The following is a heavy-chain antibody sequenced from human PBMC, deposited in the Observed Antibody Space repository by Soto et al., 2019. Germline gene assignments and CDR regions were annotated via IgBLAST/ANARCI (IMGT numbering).Heavy chain of an antibody. CDR2: IYYSGST. V-gene: IGHV4-31*03. J-gene: IGHJ4*02. CDR1: GGSISSGGYY. D-gene: IGHD4-17*01. Sequence: SETLSLTCTVSGGSISSGGYYWSWIRQQPGEGLEWIGYIYYSGSTYYNPSLKSRVTISVDTSKNQFSLKLSSVTAADTAVYYCARFIPQHGDPIVDYWGQGTLVTGSS. CDR3: ARFIPQHGDPIVDY.